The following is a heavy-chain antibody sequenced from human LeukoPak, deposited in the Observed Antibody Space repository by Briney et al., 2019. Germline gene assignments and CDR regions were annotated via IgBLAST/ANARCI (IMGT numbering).Heavy chain of an antibody. CDR2: ISSSSSYT. J-gene: IGHJ1*01. D-gene: IGHD4-17*01. CDR3: ASMTTVTKYFQH. Sequence: PGGSLRLSCAASGFASSDYYMSWIRQAPGKGLEWVSYISSSSSYTNYADSVKGRFTISRDNAKNSLYLQMNSLRAEDTAVYYCASMTTVTKYFQHWGQGTPVTVSS. V-gene: IGHV3-11*06. CDR1: GFASSDYY.